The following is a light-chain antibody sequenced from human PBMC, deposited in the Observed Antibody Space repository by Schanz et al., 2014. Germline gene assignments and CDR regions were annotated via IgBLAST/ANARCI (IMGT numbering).Light chain of an antibody. CDR2: EVS. J-gene: IGLJ3*02. Sequence: QSVLTQPASVSGSPGQSVTISCTGTSSDVGGYNYVSWYQQHPGKAPKLMIYEVSKRPSGVPDRFSGSKSGNTASLTVSGLQAEDEADYYCSSYVGSNNWVFGGGTKLTVL. CDR1: SSDVGGYNY. CDR3: SSYVGSNNWV. V-gene: IGLV2-8*01.